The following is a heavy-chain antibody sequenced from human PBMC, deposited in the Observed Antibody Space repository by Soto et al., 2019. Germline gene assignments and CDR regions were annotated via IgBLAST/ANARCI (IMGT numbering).Heavy chain of an antibody. Sequence: SVKVSCKASGGTFSSYAISWVRQAPGQGLEWMGGIIPIFGTANYAQKFQGRVTITADESTSTAYMELSSLRSEDTAVYYCARVSGIAAPHTPPPFDYWGQGTLVTVSS. D-gene: IGHD6-6*01. V-gene: IGHV1-69*13. J-gene: IGHJ4*02. CDR3: ARVSGIAAPHTPPPFDY. CDR1: GGTFSSYA. CDR2: IIPIFGTA.